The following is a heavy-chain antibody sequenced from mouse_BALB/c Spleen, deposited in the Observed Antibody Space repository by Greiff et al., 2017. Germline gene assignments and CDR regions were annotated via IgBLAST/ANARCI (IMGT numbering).Heavy chain of an antibody. D-gene: IGHD1-1*01. CDR2: IYPGSGNT. J-gene: IGHJ3*01. CDR3: ARDYGSSYGFAY. V-gene: IGHV1-77*01. Sequence: QVQLQQSGAELARPGASVKLSCKASGYTFTDYYINWVKQRTGQGLEWIGEIYPGSGNTYYNEKFKGKATLTADKSSSTAYMQLSSLTSEDSAVYFCARDYGSSYGFAYWGQGTLVTVSA. CDR1: GYTFTDYY.